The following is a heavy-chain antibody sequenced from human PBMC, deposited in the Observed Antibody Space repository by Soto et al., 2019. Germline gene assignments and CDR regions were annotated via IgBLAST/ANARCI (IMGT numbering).Heavy chain of an antibody. D-gene: IGHD6-19*01. CDR1: GFTVSNNY. CDR3: ARDTISSGWYRGFDP. CDR2: IYSGGST. J-gene: IGHJ5*02. V-gene: IGHV3-66*01. Sequence: GGSLRLSCAASGFTVSNNYVSWVRQAPGKGLEWVSVIYSGGSTYYGDSVKGRFTISRDNSKNTLYLQMNSLRAEDTGVYYCARDTISSGWYRGFDPWGQGTLVTVSS.